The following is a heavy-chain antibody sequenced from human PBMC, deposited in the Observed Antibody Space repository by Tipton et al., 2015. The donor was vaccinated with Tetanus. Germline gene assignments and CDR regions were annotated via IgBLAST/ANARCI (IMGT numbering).Heavy chain of an antibody. V-gene: IGHV4-30-4*01. Sequence: TLSLTCAVSGGSFTSGDFYWTWIRQSPGKGLEWIGSIYSSGRAHYSPSLKSRVTISQDTSKNQFSLNLSSVTAADTAVYFCARQEPPRRFFYDSSGSSDWGQGILVTVSS. J-gene: IGHJ4*02. CDR3: ARQEPPRRFFYDSSGSSD. D-gene: IGHD3-22*01. CDR2: IYSSGRA. CDR1: GGSFTSGDFY.